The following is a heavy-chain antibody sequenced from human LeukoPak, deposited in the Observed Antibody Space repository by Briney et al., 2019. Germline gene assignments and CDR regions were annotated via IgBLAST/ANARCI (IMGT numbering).Heavy chain of an antibody. Sequence: PSETLSLTCAVAGGSISSNSYYWGWIRQPPGKGLEWIGSIYYSGSTYYNPSLKSRVTISVDTSKNQFSLKLSSVTAADTAVYYCARRIRGYSYGHDYWGQGTLVTVSS. CDR2: IYYSGST. D-gene: IGHD5-18*01. CDR1: GGSISSNSYY. J-gene: IGHJ4*02. CDR3: ARRIRGYSYGHDY. V-gene: IGHV4-39*01.